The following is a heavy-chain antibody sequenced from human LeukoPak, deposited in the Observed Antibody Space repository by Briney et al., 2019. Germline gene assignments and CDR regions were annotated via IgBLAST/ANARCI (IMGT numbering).Heavy chain of an antibody. CDR1: GFTFSSYA. D-gene: IGHD6-13*01. J-gene: IGHJ4*02. CDR3: ARDRPGIAAAGLDY. Sequence: PGRSLRLSCAASGFTFSSYAMHWVRQAPGKGLEWVAVISYDGSNKYYADSVKDRFTISRDNSKNTLYLQMNSLRAEDTAVYYCARDRPGIAAAGLDYWGQGTLVTVSS. CDR2: ISYDGSNK. V-gene: IGHV3-30-3*01.